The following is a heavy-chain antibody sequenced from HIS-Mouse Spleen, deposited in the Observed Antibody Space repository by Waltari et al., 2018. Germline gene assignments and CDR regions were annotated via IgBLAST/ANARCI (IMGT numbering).Heavy chain of an antibody. CDR2: INPNSGGT. CDR1: GYTFTGYY. CDR3: ARGDSYIVVVTAFDY. J-gene: IGHJ4*02. Sequence: QVQLVQSVAEVKKPGASVKVSCKASGYTFTGYYMHWVRQAPGQGLEWIGWINPNSGGTNYAQKFQGRVTMTRDTSISTAYMELSRLRSDDTAVYYCARGDSYIVVVTAFDYWGQGTLVTVSS. D-gene: IGHD2-21*02. V-gene: IGHV1-2*02.